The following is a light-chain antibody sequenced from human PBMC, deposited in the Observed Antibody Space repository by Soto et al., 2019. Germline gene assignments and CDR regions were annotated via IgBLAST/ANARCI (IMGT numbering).Light chain of an antibody. CDR3: QQYNSWLWT. Sequence: EIVMTQSPATLSVSPGERATLSCRASQSVSSKVAWYQQKPGQAPRLLIYGASTRATGIPARFSGSGSGTEFTLIISSLQSEDSAVYYCQQYNSWLWTFGQGTKVDIK. J-gene: IGKJ1*01. CDR1: QSVSSK. CDR2: GAS. V-gene: IGKV3-15*01.